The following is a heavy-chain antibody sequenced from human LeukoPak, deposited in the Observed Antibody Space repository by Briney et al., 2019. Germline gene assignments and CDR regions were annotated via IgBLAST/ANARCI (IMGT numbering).Heavy chain of an antibody. D-gene: IGHD4-17*01. J-gene: IGHJ5*02. CDR2: IYYSGST. V-gene: IGHV4-59*08. CDR3: ARHGYGSQGNWFDP. Sequence: SETLSLTCTVSGASISSYYWSWIRQPPGKGLEWIGYIYYSGSTNYNPSLKSRVTISVDTSKNQFSLKLTSVTAADTAVYFCARHGYGSQGNWFDPWGQGPLVTVSS. CDR1: GASISSYY.